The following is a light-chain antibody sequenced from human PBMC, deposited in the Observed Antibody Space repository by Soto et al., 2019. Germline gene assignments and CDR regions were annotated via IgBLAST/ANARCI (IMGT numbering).Light chain of an antibody. J-gene: IGKJ1*01. Sequence: EIELTQSPATLSVSPGERVTLSCRASQSVDINLAWYQQKPGQAPRLLIYGASTRATDMSGTFSGRGSGTEFTLTISNVRPEDFAVYYCQQYRSWPRTFGQGTKVEIK. V-gene: IGKV3-15*01. CDR2: GAS. CDR3: QQYRSWPRT. CDR1: QSVDIN.